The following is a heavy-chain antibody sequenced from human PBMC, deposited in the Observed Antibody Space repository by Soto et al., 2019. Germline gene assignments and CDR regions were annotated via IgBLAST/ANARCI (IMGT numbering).Heavy chain of an antibody. Sequence: SETLSLTCAVSGGSISSSSYYWGWIRQPPGKGLEWIGSIYYSGSTNYNPSLKSRVTISVDTSKNQFSLKLSSVTAADTAVYYCAGDYDFWSGYSYWGQGTLVTVSS. D-gene: IGHD3-3*01. J-gene: IGHJ1*01. V-gene: IGHV4-39*07. CDR3: AGDYDFWSGYSY. CDR1: GGSISSSSYY. CDR2: IYYSGST.